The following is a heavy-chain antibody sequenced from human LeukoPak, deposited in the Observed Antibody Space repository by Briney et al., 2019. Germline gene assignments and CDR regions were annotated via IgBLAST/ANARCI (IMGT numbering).Heavy chain of an antibody. J-gene: IGHJ4*02. V-gene: IGHV3-21*01. CDR2: IIVGSSYI. Sequence: GGSLRLSCAASGFTFSSYSMNWVRQAPGKGLGWVSSIIVGSSYIYYADSVKGRFTISRDNAKNSLYLQMHTLRAEDTAVYYCARGGNRGSFDYWGQGTLVTVSS. CDR1: GFTFSSYS. D-gene: IGHD3-10*01. CDR3: ARGGNRGSFDY.